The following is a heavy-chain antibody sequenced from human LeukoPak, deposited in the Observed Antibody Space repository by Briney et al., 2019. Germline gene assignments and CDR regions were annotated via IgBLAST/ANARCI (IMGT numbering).Heavy chain of an antibody. CDR3: AKAKTIVGTFGFDY. CDR2: INPNSGGT. CDR1: GYTFTGYH. J-gene: IGHJ4*02. Sequence: ASVKVSCKASGYTFTGYHMHWVRQAPGQGLEWMGRINPNSGGTNYAQKFEGRVTMTRDTSISTAYMELSRLRSDDTAVYYCAKAKTIVGTFGFDYWGQGTLVTVSS. D-gene: IGHD2/OR15-2a*01. V-gene: IGHV1-2*06.